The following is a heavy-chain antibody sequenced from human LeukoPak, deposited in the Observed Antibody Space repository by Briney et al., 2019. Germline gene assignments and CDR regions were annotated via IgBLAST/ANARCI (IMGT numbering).Heavy chain of an antibody. J-gene: IGHJ4*02. CDR3: ARTPAISWFGDPGCYFDY. D-gene: IGHD3-10*01. CDR1: GGSISSDYYY. CDR2: IYSSGNT. V-gene: IGHV4-31*03. Sequence: SETLSLTCTVSGGSISSDYYYWSWIRQHPGKGLEWIGYIYSSGNTYYNPSLKSRVTISVDTSKNHFSLKLSSVTAADTAVYYCARTPAISWFGDPGCYFDYWGQGTLVTVSS.